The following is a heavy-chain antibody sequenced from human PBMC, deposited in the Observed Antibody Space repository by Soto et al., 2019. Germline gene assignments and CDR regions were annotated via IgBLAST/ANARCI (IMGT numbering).Heavy chain of an antibody. Sequence: QVQLVESGGGVVQPGRSLRLSCAASGFTFSSYGMHWVRQAPGKGLEWVAVIWYDGSNEYYADSVKGRFTISRDNSKNTLYLKMNSLRGEQTAVYYCARGGSSGWQPYYFDYWGQGTLVTVSS. J-gene: IGHJ4*02. CDR2: IWYDGSNE. V-gene: IGHV3-33*01. CDR3: ARGGSSGWQPYYFDY. D-gene: IGHD6-19*01. CDR1: GFTFSSYG.